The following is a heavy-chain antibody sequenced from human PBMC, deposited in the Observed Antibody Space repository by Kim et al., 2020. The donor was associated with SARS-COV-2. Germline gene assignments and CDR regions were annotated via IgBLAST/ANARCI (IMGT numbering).Heavy chain of an antibody. Sequence: SETLSLTCTVSGGSISSGGYYWSWIRQHPGKGLEWIGYIYYSGSTYYNPSLKSRVTISVDTSKNQFSLKLSSVTAADTAVYYCAARGGYLLYWYFDLWGRGTLVTVSS. J-gene: IGHJ2*01. CDR3: AARGGYLLYWYFDL. V-gene: IGHV4-31*03. CDR1: GGSISSGGYY. D-gene: IGHD1-26*01. CDR2: IYYSGST.